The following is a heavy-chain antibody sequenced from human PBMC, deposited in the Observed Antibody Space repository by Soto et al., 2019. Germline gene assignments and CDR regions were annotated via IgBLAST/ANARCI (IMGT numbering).Heavy chain of an antibody. CDR2: INPASGST. J-gene: IGHJ4*02. Sequence: QVQLVQSGAEVKKPGASVKLSCRTSGYTFTHYYIHWVRQAPGQGLEWLAIINPASGSTNYAQDFLVRVTLTMDTSTTTVYMELSGLRAEDSAIFYCARELAAGDHWGQGTLVTVSS. CDR1: GYTFTHYY. D-gene: IGHD6-25*01. V-gene: IGHV1-46*01. CDR3: ARELAAGDH.